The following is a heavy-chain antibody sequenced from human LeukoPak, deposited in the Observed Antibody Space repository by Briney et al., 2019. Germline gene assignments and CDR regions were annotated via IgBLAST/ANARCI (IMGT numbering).Heavy chain of an antibody. J-gene: IGHJ3*02. CDR1: GFSFTTYT. CDR2: ISSSSSTM. V-gene: IGHV3-48*04. D-gene: IGHD3-10*01. CDR3: AREGLYGSGSYGAFDI. Sequence: GGSLRLSCAASGFSFTTYTMNWVRQAPGKGLDWVSSISSSSSTMYYADSVKGRFTISRDNAKNSLYLQMNSLRAEDTAVYYCAREGLYGSGSYGAFDIWGQGTMVTVSS.